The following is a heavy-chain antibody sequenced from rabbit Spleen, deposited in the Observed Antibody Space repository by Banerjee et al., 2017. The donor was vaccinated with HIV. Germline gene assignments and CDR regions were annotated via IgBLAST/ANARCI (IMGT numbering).Heavy chain of an antibody. CDR2: IDPIFAGT. J-gene: IGHJ4*01. V-gene: IGHV1S47*01. CDR3: VRDQAGYAGYGPWYFNL. Sequence: QEHLVESGGGLVQPGGSLKLSCKGSGFDFSNYGVSWVRQAPGKGLEWIGYIDPIFAGTYYASWVSGRFTISSDNAQNTVDLQMTSLTAADTATYFCVRDQAGYAGYGPWYFNLWGQGPLVTVS. CDR1: GFDFSNYG. D-gene: IGHD7-1*01.